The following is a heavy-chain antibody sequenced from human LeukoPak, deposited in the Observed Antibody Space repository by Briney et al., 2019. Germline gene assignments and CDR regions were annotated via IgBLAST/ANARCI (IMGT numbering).Heavy chain of an antibody. J-gene: IGHJ4*02. V-gene: IGHV4-39*07. Sequence: SVTLSLTCIVPGGSISSSSYYWAWIRQSPGKGLEWIGTFSSGGSAYYNPSLTSRVSISKDTSDNQFSLRLYSVTAADTAVYYCARKQTGTMYDVWGQGTQVTVSS. CDR1: GGSISSSSYY. CDR2: FSSGGSA. D-gene: IGHD1-7*01. CDR3: ARKQTGTMYDV.